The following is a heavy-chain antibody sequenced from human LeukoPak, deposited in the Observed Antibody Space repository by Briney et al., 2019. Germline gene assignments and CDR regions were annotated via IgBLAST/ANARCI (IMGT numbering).Heavy chain of an antibody. Sequence: GESLKISCKGSGYSFTSYWIGWVRQMPGKGLEWMGIIYPGDSDTRYSQSFQGQVTISADKSISTAYLQWSSLKASDTAMYYCARNSDSSGYYYAVDYWGQGTLVTVSS. J-gene: IGHJ4*02. CDR3: ARNSDSSGYYYAVDY. CDR1: GYSFTSYW. V-gene: IGHV5-51*01. D-gene: IGHD3-22*01. CDR2: IYPGDSDT.